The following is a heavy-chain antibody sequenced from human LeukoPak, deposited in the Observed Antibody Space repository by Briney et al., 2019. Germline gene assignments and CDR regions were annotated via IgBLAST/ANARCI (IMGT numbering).Heavy chain of an antibody. D-gene: IGHD3-16*01. CDR2: ISYEGSNK. J-gene: IGHJ5*02. Sequence: GSLRLSCCGSGFTLRNLGIPRVRQASGQGLEGVAVISYEGSNKYYADSVKGRFTISRDNSKNTLYLQMNSLRGEDTAVYHCARVSLEGEFDPWGQGTLVTVSS. CDR1: GFTLRNLG. V-gene: IGHV3-30*03. CDR3: ARVSLEGEFDP.